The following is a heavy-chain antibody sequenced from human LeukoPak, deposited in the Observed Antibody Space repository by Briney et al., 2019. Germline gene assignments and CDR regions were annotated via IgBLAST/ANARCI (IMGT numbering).Heavy chain of an antibody. V-gene: IGHV3-21*01. Sequence: GGSLRLSCAASGFTFSSYSMNWVRQAPGKGLEWVSSISSSSSYIYYADSVKGRFTISRDNAKNSLYLQMNSLRAEDTAVYYCARSPYHYDSSGSYDFWGQGTLVTVSS. D-gene: IGHD3-22*01. J-gene: IGHJ4*02. CDR1: GFTFSSYS. CDR2: ISSSSSYI. CDR3: ARSPYHYDSSGSYDF.